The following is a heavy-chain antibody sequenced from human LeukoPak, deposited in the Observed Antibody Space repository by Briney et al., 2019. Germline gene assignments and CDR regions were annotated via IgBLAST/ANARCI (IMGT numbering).Heavy chain of an antibody. J-gene: IGHJ3*01. CDR1: GFTFSSAA. CDR3: AKDIQLST. CDR2: IASSGGST. Sequence: GGSLRLSCAASGFTFSSAAMAWVRQAPGKGLEWVSLIASSGGSTYYADSVKGRFTISRDNSKNTLSLQMNSLRVEDTAIYYCAKDIQLSTWGLGTMVTVSS. V-gene: IGHV3-23*01. D-gene: IGHD3-16*02.